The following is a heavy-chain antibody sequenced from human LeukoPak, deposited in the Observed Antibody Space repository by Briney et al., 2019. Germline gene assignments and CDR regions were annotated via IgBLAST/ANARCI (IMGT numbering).Heavy chain of an antibody. Sequence: PGGSLRLSCAASGFTFSNYGMHWVREAPGKGVEWVADLSYEGSNEYYAGSVKGRFSISRDNSKNTLYLQMNSLRVDDTAVYYCAKGRRGLGYFDYWGQGTLVTVSS. CDR3: AKGRRGLGYFDY. V-gene: IGHV3-30*18. CDR2: LSYEGSNE. J-gene: IGHJ4*02. CDR1: GFTFSNYG.